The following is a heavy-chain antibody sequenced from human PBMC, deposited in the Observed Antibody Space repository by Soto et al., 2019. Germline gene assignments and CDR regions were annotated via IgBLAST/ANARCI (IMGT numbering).Heavy chain of an antibody. CDR1: GGSISSGDYY. CDR2: IYYSGST. J-gene: IGHJ4*02. D-gene: IGHD6-13*01. CDR3: ARALPGYSSSWDLYYFDY. V-gene: IGHV4-30-4*01. Sequence: PSETLSLTCTVSGGSISSGDYYWSWIRQPPGKGLEWIGYIYYSGSTYYNPSLKSRVTISVDTSKNQFSLKLSSVTAADTAVYYCARALPGYSSSWDLYYFDYWGQGTLVTVSS.